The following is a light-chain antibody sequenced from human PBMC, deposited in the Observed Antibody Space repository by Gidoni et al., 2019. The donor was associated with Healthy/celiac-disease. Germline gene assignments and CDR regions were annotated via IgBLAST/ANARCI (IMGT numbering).Light chain of an antibody. Sequence: DIQLTQSPSFLSASVGDRVTITCRASQGISSYLAWYQQKPGKAPKLLIYAASTLQSGVPSRFSGSGSGKEFTLTISSLQPEDFATYDCQQLNSYPRTFGQGTKVEIK. CDR3: QQLNSYPRT. V-gene: IGKV1-9*01. J-gene: IGKJ1*01. CDR1: QGISSY. CDR2: AAS.